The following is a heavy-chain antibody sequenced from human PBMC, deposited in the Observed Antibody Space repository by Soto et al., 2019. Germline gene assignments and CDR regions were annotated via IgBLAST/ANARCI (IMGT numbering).Heavy chain of an antibody. V-gene: IGHV3-30*03. Sequence: QVQLVESGGGVVQPGRSLRLSCAASGFTFSSYGMHWVRQAPGKGLEWVAVISYGGSNKYYADSVKGRFTISRDNSKNTLKLQMNSLRAEYTAVYYCATQDIVVVVAATRSGYFDYWGQGTLVTVSS. CDR1: GFTFSSYG. CDR3: ATQDIVVVVAATRSGYFDY. D-gene: IGHD2-15*01. J-gene: IGHJ4*02. CDR2: ISYGGSNK.